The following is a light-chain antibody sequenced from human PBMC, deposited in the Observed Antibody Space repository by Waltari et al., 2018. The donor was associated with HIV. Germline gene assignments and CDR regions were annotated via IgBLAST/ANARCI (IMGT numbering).Light chain of an antibody. CDR1: SSDVGSYNL. J-gene: IGLJ3*02. CDR3: CSYAGSTTWL. V-gene: IGLV2-23*01. CDR2: EDD. Sequence: SALTQPASVSGSPGQAITVSCTGSSSDVGSYNLVSWYQQHPGKAPKLMIYEDDKRPSGVSNRFSGSKSGNTASLTISGLQAKDEADYYCCSYAGSTTWLFGGGTKLTVL.